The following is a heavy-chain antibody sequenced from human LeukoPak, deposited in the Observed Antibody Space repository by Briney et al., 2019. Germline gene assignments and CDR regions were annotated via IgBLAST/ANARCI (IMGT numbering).Heavy chain of an antibody. CDR1: GYSFTSYW. D-gene: IGHD6-13*01. Sequence: GESLKISCKGSGYSFTSYWIGWVRQMPGKGLEWMGIIYPGDSDTIYSPSFQGQVTISVDRSISTAYLQWSSLKASDTAIYYCARRGEYSSTWDLYYFDFWGQGTLVTVSS. V-gene: IGHV5-51*01. CDR2: IYPGDSDT. J-gene: IGHJ4*02. CDR3: ARRGEYSSTWDLYYFDF.